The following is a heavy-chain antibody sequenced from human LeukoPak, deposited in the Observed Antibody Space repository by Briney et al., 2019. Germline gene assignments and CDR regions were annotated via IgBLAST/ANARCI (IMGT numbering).Heavy chain of an antibody. V-gene: IGHV4-30-2*01. CDR1: GGSISSGGYY. J-gene: IGHJ5*02. CDR2: IYHSGST. CDR3: ARHYYPILRYFDWLFGWFDP. Sequence: SQTLSLTCTVSGGSISSGGYYWSWIRQPPGKGLEWIGYIYHSGSTYYNPSLKSRVTISVDTSKNQFSLKLSSVTAADTAVYYCARHYYPILRYFDWLFGWFDPWGQGTLVTVSS. D-gene: IGHD3-9*01.